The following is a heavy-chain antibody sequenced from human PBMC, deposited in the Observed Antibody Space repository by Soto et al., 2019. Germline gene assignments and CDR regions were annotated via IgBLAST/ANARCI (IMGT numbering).Heavy chain of an antibody. J-gene: IGHJ4*02. CDR1: GFTFSNAW. Sequence: EVQLVESGGGLVKPGGSLRLSCAASGFTFSNAWMNWVRQAPGKGLEWVGRIKSKTDGGTTDYAAPVKGRFTISRDDSNNTLYLQMNSLNTEDTAVYYGYTEPVAAVGGLTEGFFDYWGQGTLVTVSS. D-gene: IGHD6-19*01. CDR2: IKSKTDGGTT. CDR3: YTEPVAAVGGLTEGFFDY. V-gene: IGHV3-15*07.